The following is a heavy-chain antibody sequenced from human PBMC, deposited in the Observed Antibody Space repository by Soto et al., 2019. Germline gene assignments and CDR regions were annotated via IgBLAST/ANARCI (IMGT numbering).Heavy chain of an antibody. D-gene: IGHD3-22*01. Sequence: HPGGSLRLSFLGSGFTFRSYEINRVRQAPGKALELVSNSRSSSRSIIYADSVKGRFTLTRDNAKNSVYLQMNSLRADDTAVYYCTRVRDSNDYWGQGTLVTVSS. J-gene: IGHJ4*02. CDR1: GFTFRSYE. V-gene: IGHV3-48*03. CDR2: SRSSSRSI. CDR3: TRVRDSNDY.